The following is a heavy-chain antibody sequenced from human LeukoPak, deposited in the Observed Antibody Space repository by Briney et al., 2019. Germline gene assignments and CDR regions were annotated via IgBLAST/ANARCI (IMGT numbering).Heavy chain of an antibody. J-gene: IGHJ3*02. CDR2: IYYSGST. CDR3: ARHRMTTVTTGAFDI. D-gene: IGHD4-17*01. CDR1: GGSISSNSYY. Sequence: SETLSLTCAVSGGSISSNSYYWGWIRQPPGKGLEWIGSIYYSGSTYYNPSLKSRVTISVDTSKNQFSLKLSSVTAADTAVYYCARHRMTTVTTGAFDIWGQGTMVTVSS. V-gene: IGHV4-39*01.